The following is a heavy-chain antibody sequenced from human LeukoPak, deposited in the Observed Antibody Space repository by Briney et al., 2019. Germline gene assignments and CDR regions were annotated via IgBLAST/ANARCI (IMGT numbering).Heavy chain of an antibody. Sequence: ASVKVSCKASGGTFSSYAISWVRQAPGQGLEWMGGIIPIFGTANYAQKFQGRVTITADESTSTAYMELSSLRSEDTAVYYCARETRYSTVIYYYYMDVWGKGTTVTVSS. CDR1: GGTFSSYA. V-gene: IGHV1-69*13. CDR2: IIPIFGTA. CDR3: ARETRYSTVIYYYYMDV. J-gene: IGHJ6*03. D-gene: IGHD6-13*01.